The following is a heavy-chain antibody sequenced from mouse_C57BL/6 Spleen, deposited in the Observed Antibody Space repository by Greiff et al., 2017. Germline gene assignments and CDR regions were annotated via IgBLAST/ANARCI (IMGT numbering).Heavy chain of an antibody. J-gene: IGHJ1*03. D-gene: IGHD1-1*01. CDR1: GFSLTSYG. V-gene: IGHV2-5*01. CDR2: IWSGGST. CDR3: AKTEGSRGYLDV. Sequence: VQVVESGPGLVQPSQSLSITCTVSGFSLTSYGVHWVRQSPGQGLEWLGVIWSGGSTDYNAAFMYRLSITKDNSKSQVFFKMNSLQADDTAIYYCAKTEGSRGYLDVWGTGTTVTVSS.